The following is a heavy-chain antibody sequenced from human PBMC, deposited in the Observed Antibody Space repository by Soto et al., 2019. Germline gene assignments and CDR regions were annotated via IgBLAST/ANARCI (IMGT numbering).Heavy chain of an antibody. CDR2: LYASDST. CDR3: ATTVTRLIAFYV. Sequence: EVQLVETGGGLIQPGGSLRLSCAASGFTVSSHYMSWVRQTPGKGLEWVSILYASDSTFYADSVEGRFTISRDNSKNTVYLQLNSLRAEDTAVYYCATTVTRLIAFYVWGQGTMVTVSS. J-gene: IGHJ3*01. D-gene: IGHD4-17*01. V-gene: IGHV3-53*02. CDR1: GFTVSSHY.